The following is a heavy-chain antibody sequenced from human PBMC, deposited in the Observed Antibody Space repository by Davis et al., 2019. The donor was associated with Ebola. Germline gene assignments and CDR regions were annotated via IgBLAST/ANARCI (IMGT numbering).Heavy chain of an antibody. V-gene: IGHV3-21*01. Sequence: PGGSLRLSCAASGFTFSSYSMNWVRQAPGKGLEWVSSISSSSSYIYYADSVKGRFTISRDNAKNSLYLQMNSLRAEDTAVYYCARGDWNYDSLDYWGQGTLVTVSS. CDR3: ARGDWNYDSLDY. CDR1: GFTFSSYS. CDR2: ISSSSSYI. D-gene: IGHD1-7*01. J-gene: IGHJ4*02.